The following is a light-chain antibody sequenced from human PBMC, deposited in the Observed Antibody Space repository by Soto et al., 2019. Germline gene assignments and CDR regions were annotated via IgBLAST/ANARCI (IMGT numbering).Light chain of an antibody. CDR1: SSDVGYYNY. V-gene: IGLV2-14*03. Sequence: QSALTQPASVSGSPGQSITISCTGTSSDVGYYNYVSWYQQHPDKAPKLMIYDVSNRPSGVSNRSSGSKSGNTASLTISGLQAEDEADYYCSSFTTITTVVFGGGTKLTVL. J-gene: IGLJ3*02. CDR2: DVS. CDR3: SSFTTITTVV.